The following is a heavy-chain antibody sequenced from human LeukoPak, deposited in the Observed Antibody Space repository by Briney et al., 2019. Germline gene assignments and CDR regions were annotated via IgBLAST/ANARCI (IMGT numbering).Heavy chain of an antibody. J-gene: IGHJ4*02. CDR1: GFTFSNYA. Sequence: GGSLRLSCAASGFTFSNYAMSWVRQAPGKGLEWVSAISGSGVTTYYADSVKGRFTISRDNPKNTLYLQMNSLRAEDTAVYYCAKDQLTTVTTSLHYWGQGTLVTVSS. CDR3: AKDQLTTVTTSLHY. CDR2: ISGSGVTT. V-gene: IGHV3-23*01. D-gene: IGHD4-11*01.